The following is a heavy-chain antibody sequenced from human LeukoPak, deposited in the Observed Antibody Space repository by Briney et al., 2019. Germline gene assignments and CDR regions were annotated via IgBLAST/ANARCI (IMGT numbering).Heavy chain of an antibody. V-gene: IGHV3-21*01. CDR1: GFTFSSYA. Sequence: GGSLRLSCAASGFTFSSYAMHWVRQAPGKGLEWVSSISSSSSYIYYADSVKGRSTISRDNAKNSLYLQMNSLRAEGTAVYYCAGSVTNDYWGQGTLVTVSS. CDR3: AGSVTNDY. D-gene: IGHD4-17*01. J-gene: IGHJ4*02. CDR2: ISSSSSYI.